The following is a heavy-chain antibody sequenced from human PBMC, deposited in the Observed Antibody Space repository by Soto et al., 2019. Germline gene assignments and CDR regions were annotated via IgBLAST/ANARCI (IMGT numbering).Heavy chain of an antibody. D-gene: IGHD2-15*01. V-gene: IGHV3-23*01. CDR1: GFMFTAYA. CDR3: AKETPYCSGRSCYLKAAEQPDHYYGIDV. Sequence: LRLSCAASGFMFTAYAMSWVRQAPGKGLEWVSVISGRGDNTYYTDSVKGRFTISRDNSKNTLTLQMNSLRAEDTAVYYCAKETPYCSGRSCYLKAAEQPDHYYGIDVWGQGTTVTVSS. CDR2: ISGRGDNT. J-gene: IGHJ6*02.